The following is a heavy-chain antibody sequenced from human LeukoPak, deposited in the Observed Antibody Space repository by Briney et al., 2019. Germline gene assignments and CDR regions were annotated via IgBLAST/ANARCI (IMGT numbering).Heavy chain of an antibody. D-gene: IGHD3-10*01. Sequence: PGGSLRLSCAASGFTFSSYSMNWVRQAPGKGLEWVSYISSSSSTIYHADSVKGRFTISRDNAKNSLYLQMNSLRAEDTAVYYCAREDYYGSGAYDAFDIWGQGTMVTVSS. V-gene: IGHV3-48*04. CDR2: ISSSSSTI. CDR3: AREDYYGSGAYDAFDI. CDR1: GFTFSSYS. J-gene: IGHJ3*02.